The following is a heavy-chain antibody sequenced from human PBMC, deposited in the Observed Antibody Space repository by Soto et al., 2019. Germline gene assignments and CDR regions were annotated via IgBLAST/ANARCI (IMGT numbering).Heavy chain of an antibody. D-gene: IGHD3-22*01. CDR2: FDPEDGET. J-gene: IGHJ4*02. CDR1: GYTLTELS. V-gene: IGHV1-24*01. CDR3: ATEVHYYDSSGYWGSH. Sequence: ASVKVSCKVSGYTLTELSMHWVRQAPGKGLEWMGGFDPEDGETIYAQKFQGRVTMTEDTSTDTAYMELSSLRSEDTAVYYCATEVHYYDSSGYWGSHWGQGTLVTVSS.